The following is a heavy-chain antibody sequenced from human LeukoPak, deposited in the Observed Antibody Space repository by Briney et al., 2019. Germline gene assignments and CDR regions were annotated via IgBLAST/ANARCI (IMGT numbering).Heavy chain of an antibody. Sequence: GGSLRLSCAASGFTFSSYGMNWDRQAPGKGLEWVSYISSISSTTYVDSVKGRFTVSRDNAKNSLYLQMNSLRDEDTAVYYCTRDGGRREDFWGQGTLVTVSS. CDR2: ISSISSTT. J-gene: IGHJ4*02. CDR3: TRDGGRREDF. V-gene: IGHV3-48*02. CDR1: GFTFSSYG. D-gene: IGHD1-26*01.